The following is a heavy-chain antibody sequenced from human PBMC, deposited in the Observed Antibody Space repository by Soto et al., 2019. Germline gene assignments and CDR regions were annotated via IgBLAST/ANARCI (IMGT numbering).Heavy chain of an antibody. CDR1: GFTFSSYS. CDR2: ISSSSSYI. J-gene: IGHJ6*03. D-gene: IGHD4-17*01. V-gene: IGHV3-21*01. Sequence: GGSLRLSCAASGFTFSSYSMNWVRQAPGKGLEWVSSISSSSSYIYYADSVKGRFTISRDNAKNSLYLQMNSLRAEDTAVYYCARDGDYLEDSSSYYMDVWCKENALTVSS. CDR3: ARDGDYLEDSSSYYMDV.